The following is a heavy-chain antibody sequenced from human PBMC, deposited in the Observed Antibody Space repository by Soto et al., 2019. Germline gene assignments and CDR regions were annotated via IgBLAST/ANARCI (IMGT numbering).Heavy chain of an antibody. D-gene: IGHD2-2*01. Sequence: SETLSLTCTVSGGSISSGGYYWSWIRQHPGKGLEWIGYIYYSGSTYYNPSLKSRVTISVDTSKNQFSLKLSSVTAADTAVYYCAREYCSSTSCYDDHWGQGTLVTVSS. J-gene: IGHJ4*02. CDR1: GGSISSGGYY. V-gene: IGHV4-31*03. CDR2: IYYSGST. CDR3: AREYCSSTSCYDDH.